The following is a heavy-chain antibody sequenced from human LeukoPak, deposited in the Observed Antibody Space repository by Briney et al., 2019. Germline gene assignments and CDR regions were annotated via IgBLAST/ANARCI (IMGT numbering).Heavy chain of an antibody. D-gene: IGHD7-27*01. Sequence: SETLSLTCAVHGGSFSGYYWSCIRQPPGKGLEWVGEINHSGGTTYNPSLKSRVTTSVDTSTKTFSLKRSSVTPAATPRYYCARDANWARDYWGQGTLVTVSS. CDR1: GGSFSGYY. CDR2: INHSGGT. V-gene: IGHV4-34*01. J-gene: IGHJ4*02. CDR3: ARDANWARDY.